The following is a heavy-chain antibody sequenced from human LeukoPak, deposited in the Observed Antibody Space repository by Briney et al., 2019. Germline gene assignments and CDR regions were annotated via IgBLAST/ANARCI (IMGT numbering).Heavy chain of an antibody. CDR3: ARDNSLVARYYYYYMDV. CDR1: GFTFSSYA. V-gene: IGHV3-30-3*01. D-gene: IGHD2-15*01. CDR2: ISYDGSNK. Sequence: GGSLRLSCAASGFTFSSYAMHWVRQAPGKGLEWVAVISYDGSNKYYADSVKGRFTISRDNSKNTLYLQMNSLRAEDTAVYYCARDNSLVARYYYYYMDVWGKGTTVTVSS. J-gene: IGHJ6*03.